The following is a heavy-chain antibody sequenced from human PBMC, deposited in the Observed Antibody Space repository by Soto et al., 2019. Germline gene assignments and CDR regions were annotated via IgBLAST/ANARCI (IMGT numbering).Heavy chain of an antibody. J-gene: IGHJ6*03. V-gene: IGHV3-21*01. CDR2: ISSSSSYI. CDR1: GFTFSSYS. D-gene: IGHD4-17*01. Sequence: GGSLRLSCAASGFTFSSYSMNWVRQAPGKGLEWVSSISSSSSYIYYADSVKGRFTISRDNAKNSLYLQMNSLRAEDTAVYYCARASDGDYVGYYYYMDVWGKGTTVTVSS. CDR3: ARASDGDYVGYYYYMDV.